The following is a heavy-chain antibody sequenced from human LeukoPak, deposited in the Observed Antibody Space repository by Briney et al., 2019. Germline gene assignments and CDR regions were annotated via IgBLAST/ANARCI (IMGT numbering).Heavy chain of an antibody. J-gene: IGHJ4*02. Sequence: ASVKVSCKASGGTFSSYAISWVRQAPGQGLEWMGGIIPIFGTANYAQKFQGRVTITADESTSTAYMELRSLRSDDTAVYYCAREVSGSSGYYYYHYYYFDYWGQGTLVTVSS. D-gene: IGHD3-22*01. V-gene: IGHV1-69*01. CDR3: AREVSGSSGYYYYHYYYFDY. CDR1: GGTFSSYA. CDR2: IIPIFGTA.